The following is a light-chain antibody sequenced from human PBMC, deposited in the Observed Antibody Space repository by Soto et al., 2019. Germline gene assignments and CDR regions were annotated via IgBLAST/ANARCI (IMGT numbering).Light chain of an antibody. CDR2: QAA. Sequence: DIQLTQSPSTLSASVGVRVTSISRASQSISSWLAWYQQKAGKAAKLLIDQAANLQGGLPSRFSDNGSGTEYPLTISSRQPDAFATYYCQQYNIYYTVGQGTDLEI. CDR1: QSISSW. CDR3: QQYNIYYT. V-gene: IGKV1-5*03. J-gene: IGKJ2*01.